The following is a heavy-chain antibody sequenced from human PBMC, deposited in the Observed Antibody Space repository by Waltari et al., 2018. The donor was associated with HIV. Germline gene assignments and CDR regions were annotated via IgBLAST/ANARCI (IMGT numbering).Heavy chain of an antibody. CDR3: ARWRGYGYLDY. Sequence: EVQLVESGGGLVQPGGSLRLSCAASGLTFGNFWMTWVRQAPGKGLEWVANIKQDGSEKYYVDSVKGRFTISRDNAKNSLYLQMNSLRAEDTAVYYCARWRGYGYLDYWGQGTLVTVSS. CDR2: IKQDGSEK. J-gene: IGHJ4*02. D-gene: IGHD5-18*01. V-gene: IGHV3-7*01. CDR1: GLTFGNFW.